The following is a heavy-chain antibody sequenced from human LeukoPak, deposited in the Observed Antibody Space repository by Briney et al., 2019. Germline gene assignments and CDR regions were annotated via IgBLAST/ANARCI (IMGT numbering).Heavy chain of an antibody. CDR1: GFTCNDFE. V-gene: IGHV3-48*03. D-gene: IGHD3-22*01. CDR2: INIDESSK. J-gene: IGHJ3*01. CDR3: ARGGSSGFYCNAFDL. Sequence: GGSLRLSCAVSGFTCNDFEMNWVRQAPGKGLEWISYINIDESSKYYADSVKGRFTIPKDSAKNSLYLQMNSLRAEDTAVYYCARGGSSGFYCNAFDLWGQGTVVTVSS.